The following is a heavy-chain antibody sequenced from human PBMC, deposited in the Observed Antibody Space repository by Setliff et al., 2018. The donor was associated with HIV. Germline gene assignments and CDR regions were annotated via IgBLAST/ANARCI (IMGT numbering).Heavy chain of an antibody. V-gene: IGHV4-59*12. CDR2: IYYNGNT. Sequence: NPSETLSLTCTVSGGSINNYYWSWIRQPPGKGLEWIGYIYYNGNTNYNPSLRSRVAISVDSSRNQFSLKLTSVTAADTAVYYCVRDLDYSRGRSDAFDIWGQGTMVTVSS. CDR3: VRDLDYSRGRSDAFDI. CDR1: GGSINNYY. J-gene: IGHJ3*02. D-gene: IGHD6-19*01.